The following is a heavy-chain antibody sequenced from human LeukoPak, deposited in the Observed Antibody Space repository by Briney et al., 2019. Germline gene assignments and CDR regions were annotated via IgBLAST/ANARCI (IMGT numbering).Heavy chain of an antibody. Sequence: PGGSLRLSCAASGFTVSSNYMSWVRQASGKGLEWVSVIYSGGSTYYADSVKGRFTISRDNSKNTLYLQMNSLRAEDTAVYYCALAAAGSSYYFGYWGQGTLVTVSS. CDR2: IYSGGST. CDR1: GFTVSSNY. D-gene: IGHD6-13*01. CDR3: ALAAAGSSYYFGY. V-gene: IGHV3-66*01. J-gene: IGHJ4*02.